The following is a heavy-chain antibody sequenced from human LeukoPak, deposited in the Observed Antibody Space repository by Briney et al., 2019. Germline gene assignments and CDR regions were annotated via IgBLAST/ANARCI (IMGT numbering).Heavy chain of an antibody. D-gene: IGHD3-3*01. CDR1: GFTFSSYW. CDR2: ISSSSSYI. Sequence: GGSLRLSCAASGFTFSSYWMSWVRQAPGKGLEWVSSISSSSSYIYYADSVKGRFTISRDNAKNSLYLQMNSLRAEDTAVYYCARGFYDFWSPTPFDYWGQGTLVTVSS. J-gene: IGHJ4*02. CDR3: ARGFYDFWSPTPFDY. V-gene: IGHV3-21*01.